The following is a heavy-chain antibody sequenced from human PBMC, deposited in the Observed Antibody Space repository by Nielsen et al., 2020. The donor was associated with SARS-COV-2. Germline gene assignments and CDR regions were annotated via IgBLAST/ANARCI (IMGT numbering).Heavy chain of an antibody. J-gene: IGHJ2*01. CDR3: ARDRPETDRDIAVAMYWYFDL. V-gene: IGHV3-7*05. D-gene: IGHD6-19*01. CDR2: IKQDGSEK. CDR1: GFTFSSYW. Sequence: GESLKISCAASGFTFSSYWMSWVRQAPGKGLEWVANIKQDGSEKYYVDSVKGRFTISRDNAKNSLYLQMNSLRAEDTAVYYCARDRPETDRDIAVAMYWYFDLWGRGTLVTVSS.